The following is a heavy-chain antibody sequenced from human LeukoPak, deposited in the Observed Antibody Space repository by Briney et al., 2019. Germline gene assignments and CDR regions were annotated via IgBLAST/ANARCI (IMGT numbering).Heavy chain of an antibody. CDR2: ISGSGGST. V-gene: IGHV3-23*01. Sequence: GGSLRLSCAASGFTFSSYAMSWVRRAPGKGLEWVSAISGSGGSTYYADSVKGRFTISRDNSKNTLYLQMNSLRAEDTAVYYCAKALGRDDSSGSWGQGTPVTVSS. CDR3: AKALGRDDSSGS. D-gene: IGHD3-22*01. CDR1: GFTFSSYA. J-gene: IGHJ4*02.